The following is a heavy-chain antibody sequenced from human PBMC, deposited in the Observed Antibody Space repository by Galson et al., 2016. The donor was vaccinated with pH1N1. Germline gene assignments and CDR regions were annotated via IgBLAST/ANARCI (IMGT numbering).Heavy chain of an antibody. J-gene: IGHJ3*02. D-gene: IGHD3-10*01. V-gene: IGHV3-7*01. CDR2: INDDGSER. CDR1: GFTFSRSW. Sequence: SLRLSCAGSGFTFSRSWMSWVRQSPGQGLQWVANINDDGSERYYVDSVVKGRFTISRDNDRNSLYLQMNSLGVEDTAVYYCARDPLRGDLDIWGQGTKLTVSS. CDR3: ARDPLRGDLDI.